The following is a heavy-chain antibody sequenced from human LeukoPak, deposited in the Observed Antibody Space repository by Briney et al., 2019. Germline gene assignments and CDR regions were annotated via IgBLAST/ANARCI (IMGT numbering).Heavy chain of an antibody. Sequence: ASVKVSCKASGYIFTTYYVHWVRQAPGQGLEWVGIINPSGGSGTYAQKFQGRVTMTRDTSTSTVYMELSSLTSEDTAVYYCARGVTLTTRPEIWAGDYWGQGTLVTVPS. CDR3: ARGVTLTTRPEIWAGDY. CDR1: GYIFTTYY. CDR2: INPSGGSG. V-gene: IGHV1-46*01. J-gene: IGHJ4*02. D-gene: IGHD6-6*01.